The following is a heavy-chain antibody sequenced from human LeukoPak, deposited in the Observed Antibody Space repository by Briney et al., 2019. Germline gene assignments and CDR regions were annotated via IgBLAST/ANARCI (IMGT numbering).Heavy chain of an antibody. Sequence: GGSLRLSCAASGFTFSSYAMSWVRQAPGKGLEWVSAINGSGGSTYYADSVKGRFTISRDNSKNTLYLQMNSLRAEDTAVYYCAKGPGRYCSSTSCQQYNWFDPWGQGTLVTVSS. D-gene: IGHD2-2*01. CDR3: AKGPGRYCSSTSCQQYNWFDP. CDR2: INGSGGST. CDR1: GFTFSSYA. J-gene: IGHJ5*02. V-gene: IGHV3-23*01.